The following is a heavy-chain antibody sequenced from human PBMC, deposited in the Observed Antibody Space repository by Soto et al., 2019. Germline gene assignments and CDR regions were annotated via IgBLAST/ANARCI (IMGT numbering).Heavy chain of an antibody. CDR1: GYTFTGYA. V-gene: IGHV1-3*05. CDR2: INAGNGNT. CDR3: ARAVAVAADFDY. J-gene: IGHJ4*02. D-gene: IGHD6-19*01. Sequence: QVQLVQSGAEEKKPGASVKVSCKASGYTFTGYAMHWVRQAPGQRLEWMGWINAGNGNTKYSQKFQGRVTITRDTSACTAYMELSSLRSEDTAVYYCARAVAVAADFDYWGQGTLVTVSS.